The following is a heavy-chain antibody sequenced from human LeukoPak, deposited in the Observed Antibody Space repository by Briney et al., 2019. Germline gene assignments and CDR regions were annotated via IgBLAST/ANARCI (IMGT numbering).Heavy chain of an antibody. CDR1: GLTFSNHW. D-gene: IGHD5-24*01. CDR3: ARGPPVEVASREGLYFDY. Sequence: GGSLRLSCAASGLTFSNHWMNWVRQAPGKGLEWVASIRYDGSGKYYVESVKGRLTISRDDAKNSVFLQMNSLRVEDMGVYYCARGPPVEVASREGLYFDYWGQGTLVTVSS. V-gene: IGHV3-7*04. CDR2: IRYDGSGK. J-gene: IGHJ4*02.